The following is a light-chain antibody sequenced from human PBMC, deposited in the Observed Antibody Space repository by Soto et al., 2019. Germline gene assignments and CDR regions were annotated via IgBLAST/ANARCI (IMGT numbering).Light chain of an antibody. CDR1: QSIGSW. CDR2: KTS. J-gene: IGKJ1*01. CDR3: QQYNNLQT. Sequence: DIQMTQSPSSLSASVGDRVTITCRASQSIGSWLAWYQQKPGKAPKLLIYKTSSLESGVPSRFSGSGSGTEFTLTISSLQPDDFASYYCQQYNNLQTFGQGTKVDI. V-gene: IGKV1-5*03.